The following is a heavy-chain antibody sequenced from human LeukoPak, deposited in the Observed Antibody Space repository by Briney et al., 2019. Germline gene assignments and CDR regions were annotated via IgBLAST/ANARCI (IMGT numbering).Heavy chain of an antibody. J-gene: IGHJ6*02. Sequence: ASVKVSCKASGYTFTGYYMHWVRQAPGQGLEWMGWINPNSGGTNYAQKFQGWVTMTRDTSISTAYMELSRLRSEDTAVYYCACGYSYGYGMDVWGQGTTVTVSS. CDR3: ACGYSYGYGMDV. CDR2: INPNSGGT. D-gene: IGHD5-18*01. CDR1: GYTFTGYY. V-gene: IGHV1-2*04.